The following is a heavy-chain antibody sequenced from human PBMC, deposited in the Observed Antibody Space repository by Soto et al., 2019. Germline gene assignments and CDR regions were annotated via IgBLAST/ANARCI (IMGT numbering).Heavy chain of an antibody. J-gene: IGHJ4*01. CDR2: INPSGRSP. Sequence: ASVKVSCNASGYTFTSYYMHWVRQAPGQGLEWMGIINPSGRSPRYAQKFQGRVAMTRGTSTNTVYMELGGLRSGETAVYCWARGYNSSSWYGAFDDWGQGTLVTVSS. V-gene: IGHV1-46*03. CDR1: GYTFTSYY. CDR3: ARGYNSSSWYGAFDD. D-gene: IGHD6-13*01.